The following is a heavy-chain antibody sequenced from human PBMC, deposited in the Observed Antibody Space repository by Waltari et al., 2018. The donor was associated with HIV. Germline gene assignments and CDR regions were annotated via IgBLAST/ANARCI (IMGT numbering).Heavy chain of an antibody. CDR3: AVPRCNRANCHFAS. V-gene: IGHV3-74*01. Sequence: EVRLEESGGGLVQPGGSLRLSCAASGFSFTSSWMHWVRQVPGKRPEGVSLINTDGTYTNYADAVRGRFSNSRDNAKNTLYLQMNSLKVEDTAVYFCAVPRCNRANCHFASWGQGTLVTVSS. CDR2: INTDGTYT. D-gene: IGHD1-1*01. J-gene: IGHJ4*02. CDR1: GFSFTSSW.